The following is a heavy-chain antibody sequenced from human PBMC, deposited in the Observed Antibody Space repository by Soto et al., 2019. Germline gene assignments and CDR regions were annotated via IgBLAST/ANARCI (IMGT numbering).Heavy chain of an antibody. CDR1: GFTFSNAW. CDR2: IKSKTDGGTT. J-gene: IGHJ3*02. D-gene: IGHD3-22*01. CDR3: TNSPYYYDSSGSSGAFDI. Sequence: GGSLRLSCAASGFTFSNAWMSWVRQAPGKGLEWVGHIKSKTDGGTTDYAAPVKGRFTISRDDSKNTLYLQMNSLKTEDTAVYYCTNSPYYYDSSGSSGAFDIWGQGTMVTVSS. V-gene: IGHV3-15*01.